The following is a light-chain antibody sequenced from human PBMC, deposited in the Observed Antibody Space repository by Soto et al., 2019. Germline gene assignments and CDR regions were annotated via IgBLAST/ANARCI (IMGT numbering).Light chain of an antibody. CDR3: QQYNSYLWT. J-gene: IGKJ1*01. CDR1: QSISSW. CDR2: KAS. V-gene: IGKV1-5*03. Sequence: DIQMTQSPSTLSASVGDRVTITCRASQSISSWLAWYQQNPGKAPKLLIYKASSLESGVPPRFSGSGSGTEFTLTISSLQPDDFATYYCQQYNSYLWTFGQGTKVEIK.